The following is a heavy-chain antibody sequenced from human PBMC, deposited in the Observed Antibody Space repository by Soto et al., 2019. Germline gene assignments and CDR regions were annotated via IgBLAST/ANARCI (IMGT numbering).Heavy chain of an antibody. CDR2: ISSSSSTI. Sequence: GSLRLSCAASGFTFSSYSMNWVRQAPGKGLEWVSYISSSSSTIYYADSVKGRFTISRDNAKNSLYLQMNSLRDEDTAVYYCARDPNDFWSGYYTSPGLFDYWGQGTLVTVSS. J-gene: IGHJ4*02. V-gene: IGHV3-48*02. CDR1: GFTFSSYS. D-gene: IGHD3-3*01. CDR3: ARDPNDFWSGYYTSPGLFDY.